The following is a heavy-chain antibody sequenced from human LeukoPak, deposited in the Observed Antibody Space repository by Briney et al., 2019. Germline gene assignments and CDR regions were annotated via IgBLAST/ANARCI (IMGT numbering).Heavy chain of an antibody. CDR3: ADSNYWYPNDY. D-gene: IGHD4-11*01. CDR1: GFTFSSYG. J-gene: IGHJ4*02. CDR2: ISYDGSDK. V-gene: IGHV3-30*03. Sequence: GGSLRLSCAASGFTFSSYGIHWVRQAPGKGLEWVAVISYDGSDKYYADSVKGRFTSSRDNSKNTLYLQMNSLRAEDTAVYYCADSNYWYPNDYWGQGTLVTVSA.